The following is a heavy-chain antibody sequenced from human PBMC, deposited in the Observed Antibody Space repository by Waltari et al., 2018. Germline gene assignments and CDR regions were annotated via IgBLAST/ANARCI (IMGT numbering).Heavy chain of an antibody. D-gene: IGHD2-21*02. V-gene: IGHV3-48*01. Sequence: EVLLVESGGVLVQPGGSLLLSCPASGFTFNTYHMNWVRQAPGKGLEWVSYINSASRVILYADSVRGRFTISRDNAKNSLFLQMNNLRVEDTALYYCTRGLQFAFDFWGQGTMVSVSS. J-gene: IGHJ3*01. CDR1: GFTFNTYH. CDR2: INSASRVI. CDR3: TRGLQFAFDF.